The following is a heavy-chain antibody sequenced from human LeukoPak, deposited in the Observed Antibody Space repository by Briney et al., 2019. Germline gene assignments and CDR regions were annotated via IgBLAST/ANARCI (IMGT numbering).Heavy chain of an antibody. Sequence: PGGSLRLSCAASGFTFSTYAMSWVRQAPGKGLEWVSSISAGGESTWHADSVKGRFTISRDNSKNTLYLQMDSLRAEDTAVYYCAKDLHGDYVRWGDYWGQGTLVTVSS. V-gene: IGHV3-23*01. D-gene: IGHD3-10*02. CDR2: ISAGGEST. CDR1: GFTFSTYA. J-gene: IGHJ4*02. CDR3: AKDLHGDYVRWGDY.